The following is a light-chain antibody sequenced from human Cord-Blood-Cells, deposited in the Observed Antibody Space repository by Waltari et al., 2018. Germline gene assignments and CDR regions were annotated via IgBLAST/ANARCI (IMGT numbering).Light chain of an antibody. V-gene: IGKV1-39*01. CDR3: QQSYSTPYT. CDR1: QSISSY. Sequence: DIQMTQSPSSLSASVGDRVTITCRPSQSISSYLNWYQQKPGKAPKLLIYAASSLQSGVPSRFSGSGSGTDFTLTISSLQPEDFATYYYQQSYSTPYTFGQGTKLGIK. CDR2: AAS. J-gene: IGKJ2*01.